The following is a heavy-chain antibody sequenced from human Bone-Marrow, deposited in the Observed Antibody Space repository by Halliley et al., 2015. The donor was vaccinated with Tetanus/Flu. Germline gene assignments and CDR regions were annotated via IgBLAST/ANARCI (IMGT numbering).Heavy chain of an antibody. Sequence: KGLEWVAVMWSDGSKKYYVDSVKGRSTISSDNSNTTVYLQLNSLRVEDTAVYCFARGERFDPWGQGTLVTVSS. CDR2: MWSDGSKK. J-gene: IGHJ5*02. CDR3: ARGERFDP. V-gene: IGHV3-33*01.